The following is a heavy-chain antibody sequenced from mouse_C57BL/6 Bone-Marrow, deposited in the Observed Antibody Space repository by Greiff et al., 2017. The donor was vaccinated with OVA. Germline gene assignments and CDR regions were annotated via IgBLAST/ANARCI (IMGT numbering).Heavy chain of an antibody. D-gene: IGHD2-3*01. V-gene: IGHV1-52*01. Sequence: QVQLQQPGAELVRPGSSVKLSCKASGYTFTSYWMHWVKQRPIQGLEWIGNIDPSDSETHYNQKFKDKATLTVDKSSSTAYMQLSSLTSEDSAVYYCAREGWLLPAYWGQGTLVTVSA. J-gene: IGHJ3*01. CDR1: GYTFTSYW. CDR3: AREGWLLPAY. CDR2: IDPSDSET.